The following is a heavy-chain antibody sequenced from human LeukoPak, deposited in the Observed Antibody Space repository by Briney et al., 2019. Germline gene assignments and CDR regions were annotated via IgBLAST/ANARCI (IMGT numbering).Heavy chain of an antibody. J-gene: IGHJ5*02. D-gene: IGHD6-19*01. Sequence: GGSLRLSCAASGFTFSSYSMNWVRQAPGKGLEWVSSITSSSSYIYYADSVKGRFTISRDNAKNSLYLQMNSLRAEDTAVYYCAREMLAAVAAQSWGQGALVTVSS. V-gene: IGHV3-21*01. CDR1: GFTFSSYS. CDR3: AREMLAAVAAQS. CDR2: ITSSSSYI.